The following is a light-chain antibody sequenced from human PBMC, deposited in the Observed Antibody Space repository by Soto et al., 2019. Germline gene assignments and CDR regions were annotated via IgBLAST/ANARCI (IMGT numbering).Light chain of an antibody. CDR1: QSVRSY. CDR2: DTS. Sequence: EIVLTQSPATLSLSPGERATLSCRASQSVRSYLAWYQQKPGQAPRLLIYDTSVRATGIPPRFSGSGSETDFPLTISSLEPEDFAVYYCQQRYNWPPITFGQGTRLEIK. J-gene: IGKJ5*01. V-gene: IGKV3-11*01. CDR3: QQRYNWPPIT.